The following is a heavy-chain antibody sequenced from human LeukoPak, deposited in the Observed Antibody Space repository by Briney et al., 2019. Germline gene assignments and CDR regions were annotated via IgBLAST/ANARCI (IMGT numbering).Heavy chain of an antibody. J-gene: IGHJ4*02. CDR1: GFTFSNAW. Sequence: PGGSLRLSCAASGFTFSNAWVSWVRQAPGKGLEWVGRIKSKTDGGTTDYAAPVKGRFTISRDDSKDTLYLQMNSLKTEDTAVYYCTTDLDIVVVPAAIGSGYWGQGTLVTVSS. CDR3: TTDLDIVVVPAAIGSGY. CDR2: IKSKTDGGTT. D-gene: IGHD2-2*03. V-gene: IGHV3-15*01.